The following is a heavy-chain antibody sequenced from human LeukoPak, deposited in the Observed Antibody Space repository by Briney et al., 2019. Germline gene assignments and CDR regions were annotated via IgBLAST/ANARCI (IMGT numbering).Heavy chain of an antibody. CDR1: GFTFDDYA. Sequence: GGSLRLSCAASGFTFDDYAMHWVRQAPGKGLEWVSGISWNSGSIGYADSVKGRFTISRDNAKNSLYLQMNSLRAEDTALYYCAKGDSGSYFSWFDPWGQGTLVTVSS. V-gene: IGHV3-9*01. CDR3: AKGDSGSYFSWFDP. CDR2: ISWNSGSI. J-gene: IGHJ5*02. D-gene: IGHD3-10*01.